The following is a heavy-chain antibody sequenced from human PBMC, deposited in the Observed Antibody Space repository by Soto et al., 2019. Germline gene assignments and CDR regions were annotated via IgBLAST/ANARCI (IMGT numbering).Heavy chain of an antibody. CDR2: IYYSGST. Sequence: PSETLSLSGTVSGGSISSYYWSWIRQPPGKGLEWIGYIYYSGSTNYNPSLKSRVTISVDTSKNQFSLKLSSVTAADTAVYYCASILSKLDAFDIWGQGTMVTVS. J-gene: IGHJ3*02. V-gene: IGHV4-59*01. CDR1: GGSISSYY. D-gene: IGHD3-9*01. CDR3: ASILSKLDAFDI.